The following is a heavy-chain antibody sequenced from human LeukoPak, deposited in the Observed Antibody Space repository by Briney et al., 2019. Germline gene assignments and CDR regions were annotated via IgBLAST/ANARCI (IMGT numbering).Heavy chain of an antibody. CDR3: ARAPEWLIFDY. CDR2: IYSGSST. CDR1: GXSVSSNY. Sequence: GGSLRLSCAASGXSVSSNYMSWVRQAPGKGLEWVSVIYSGSSTYYADSVKGRFTISRDNSKNTLYLQMKSLRAEDTAVYYCARAPEWLIFDYWGQGTLVTVSS. J-gene: IGHJ4*02. V-gene: IGHV3-53*01. D-gene: IGHD6-19*01.